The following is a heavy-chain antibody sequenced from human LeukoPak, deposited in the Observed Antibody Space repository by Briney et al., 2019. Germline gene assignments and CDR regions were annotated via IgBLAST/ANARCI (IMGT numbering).Heavy chain of an antibody. J-gene: IGHJ4*02. CDR1: GYTFTGYD. Sequence: GASVKVSCKASGYTFTGYDINWVRQATGQGLEWMGWMNPNSGNTGYAQKFQGRVTMTTDTSTSTAYMELRSLRADDTAVYYCARDEKKYCSGGTCPAYFDYWGQGTLVTVSS. V-gene: IGHV1-8*01. CDR3: ARDEKKYCSGGTCPAYFDY. CDR2: MNPNSGNT. D-gene: IGHD2-15*01.